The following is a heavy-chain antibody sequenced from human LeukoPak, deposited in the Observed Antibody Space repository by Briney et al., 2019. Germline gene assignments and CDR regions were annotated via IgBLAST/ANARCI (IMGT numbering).Heavy chain of an antibody. V-gene: IGHV4-59*08. CDR2: IYYSGST. D-gene: IGHD3-22*01. CDR3: ARHYKYDTSGYYTLDY. J-gene: IGHJ4*02. Sequence: NPSETLSLTCTVSGGSISGYYWSWIRQPPGKGLEWIGYIYYSGSTNYNPSLKSRVTISVDTSKNQFSLKLTSVTAADTAVYYCARHYKYDTSGYYTLDYWGQGTLVTVSS. CDR1: GGSISGYY.